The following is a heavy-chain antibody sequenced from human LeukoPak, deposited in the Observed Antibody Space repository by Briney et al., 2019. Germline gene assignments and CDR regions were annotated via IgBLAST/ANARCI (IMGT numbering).Heavy chain of an antibody. CDR1: GFTFSSYA. J-gene: IGHJ4*02. CDR2: ISGSVGST. D-gene: IGHD3-10*01. V-gene: IGHV3-23*01. Sequence: GGSLRLSCAASGFTFSSYAMSWVRQAPGKGLEWVSAISGSVGSTYYADSVKGRFTISRDNSKNTLYLQMNSLRAEDTAVYYCAKSRITMVRGVITNFDYWGQGTLVTVSS. CDR3: AKSRITMVRGVITNFDY.